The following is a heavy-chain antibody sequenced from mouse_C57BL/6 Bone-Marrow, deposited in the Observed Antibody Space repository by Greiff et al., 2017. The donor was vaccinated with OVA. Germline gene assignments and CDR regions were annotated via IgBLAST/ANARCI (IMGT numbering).Heavy chain of an antibody. Sequence: QVQLQQPGAELVMPGASVKLSCKASGYTFTSYWMHWVKQRPGQGLEWIGEIDPSDSYTNYNQKFKGKSTLTVDKSSSTAYMQLSSLTSEDSAVYYCAREDYYGSSPMDYWGQGTSVTVSS. CDR1: GYTFTSYW. J-gene: IGHJ4*01. CDR3: AREDYYGSSPMDY. V-gene: IGHV1-69*01. D-gene: IGHD1-1*01. CDR2: IDPSDSYT.